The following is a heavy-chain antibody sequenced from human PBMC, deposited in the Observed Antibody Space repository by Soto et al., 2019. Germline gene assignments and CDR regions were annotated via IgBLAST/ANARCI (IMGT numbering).Heavy chain of an antibody. Sequence: SVKVSCKASGGTFSSYAISWVRQAPGQGLEWMGGSIPIFGTANYAQKFQGRVTITADESTSTAYMELSSLRSEDTAVYYCARDGDRDGYKYNWFDPWGQGTLVTVSS. V-gene: IGHV1-69*13. CDR1: GGTFSSYA. CDR2: SIPIFGTA. CDR3: ARDGDRDGYKYNWFDP. D-gene: IGHD5-12*01. J-gene: IGHJ5*02.